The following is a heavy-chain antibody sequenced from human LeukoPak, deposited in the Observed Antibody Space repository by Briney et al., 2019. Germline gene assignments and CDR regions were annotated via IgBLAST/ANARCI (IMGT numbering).Heavy chain of an antibody. CDR3: ARDNSVGDYAWWFDP. CDR2: INPNSGDT. J-gene: IGHJ5*02. D-gene: IGHD1-26*01. Sequence: GASVKVSCKASGYTFTDYYIHWVRQAPGQGLEWMGWINPNSGDTNYAQKFQGRVTMTRDTSISTAYMELSSLRSEDTAVYYCARDNSVGDYAWWFDPWGQGTLVTVSS. CDR1: GYTFTDYY. V-gene: IGHV1-2*02.